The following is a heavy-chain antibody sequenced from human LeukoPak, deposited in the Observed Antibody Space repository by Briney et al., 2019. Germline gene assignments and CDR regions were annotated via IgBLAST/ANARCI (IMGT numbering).Heavy chain of an antibody. J-gene: IGHJ6*02. CDR3: ARGVYYYDSLGQGTYYYYGMDV. V-gene: IGHV4-34*01. D-gene: IGHD3-22*01. CDR2: INHSGST. CDR1: GGSFSGYY. Sequence: SETLSLTCAVYGGSFSGYYWSWIRQPPGKGLEWIGEINHSGSTNYNPSLKSRVTISVDTSKNQFSLKLSSVTAADTAVYYCARGVYYYDSLGQGTYYYYGMDVWGQGTTVTVSS.